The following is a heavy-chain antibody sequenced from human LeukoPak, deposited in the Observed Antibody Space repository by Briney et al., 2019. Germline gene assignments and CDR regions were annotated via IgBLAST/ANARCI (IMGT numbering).Heavy chain of an antibody. CDR1: GFTFSSYS. CDR3: AKAIRFTYSSGNQDY. Sequence: GGSLRLSCAASGFTFSSYSMNWVRQAPGMGLEWVSSISSSSSYIYYADSVKGRFTISRDNSKNTLYLQMNSLRAEDTAVYYCAKAIRFTYSSGNQDYWGQGTLVTVSS. J-gene: IGHJ4*02. CDR2: ISSSSSYI. V-gene: IGHV3-21*04. D-gene: IGHD6-19*01.